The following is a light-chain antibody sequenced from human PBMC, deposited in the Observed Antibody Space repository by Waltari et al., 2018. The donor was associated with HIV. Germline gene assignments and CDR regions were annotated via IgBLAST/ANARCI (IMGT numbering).Light chain of an antibody. J-gene: IGKJ4*01. CDR1: QTFLHSSNKKNH. CDR3: QQYYSIPLT. CDR2: WAS. V-gene: IGKV4-1*01. Sequence: DIAMTQSPDSLAVSLGDKATIICRSSQTFLHSSNKKNHLAWYQRKPGQRPRLVLYWASSRETGVPDRFSGSGSGTNFTLTISRLQPEDVAVYYCQQYYSIPLTFGGGTTVEIK.